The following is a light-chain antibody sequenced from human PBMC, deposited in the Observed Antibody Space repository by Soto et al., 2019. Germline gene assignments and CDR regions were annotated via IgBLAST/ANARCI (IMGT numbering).Light chain of an antibody. Sequence: EIVLTQSPATLSLSPGERVTLSCRASQSVGDYLGWYQQKPGQAPRLLIYDASQRATVVPARFSASGSGTDFTLTISSLEPEDFAIYYCQQREDWPRAFGGGTKVEFK. V-gene: IGKV3-11*01. J-gene: IGKJ4*01. CDR1: QSVGDY. CDR2: DAS. CDR3: QQREDWPRA.